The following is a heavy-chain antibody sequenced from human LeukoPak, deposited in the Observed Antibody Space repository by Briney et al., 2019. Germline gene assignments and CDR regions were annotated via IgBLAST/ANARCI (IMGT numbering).Heavy chain of an antibody. D-gene: IGHD6-13*01. CDR1: GGSISSSSYY. CDR3: ARHRTYSSSWFDY. CDR2: IYYSGST. V-gene: IGHV4-39*01. Sequence: SETLSLTCTVSGGSISSSSYYWGWIRQPPGKGLEWIGSIYYSGSTYYNPSLKSRVTISVHTSKTQFSLKLSSVTAADTAVYYCARHRTYSSSWFDYWGQGTLVTVSS. J-gene: IGHJ4*02.